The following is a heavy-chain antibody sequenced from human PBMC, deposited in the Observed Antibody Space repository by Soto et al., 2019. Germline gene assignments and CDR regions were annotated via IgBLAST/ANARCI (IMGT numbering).Heavy chain of an antibody. CDR2: INSGGTGI. Sequence: EVQLVESGGGLVQPGGSLRLACAASGFSFSDYWMHWVRQSPGKGLLWVARINSGGTGISYADSVKGRFTISRDNAKNTLYLQMISLRGDDTAVYYCWSSPLDYWGQGTLVTVSS. J-gene: IGHJ4*02. CDR3: WSSPLDY. CDR1: GFSFSDYW. V-gene: IGHV3-74*01.